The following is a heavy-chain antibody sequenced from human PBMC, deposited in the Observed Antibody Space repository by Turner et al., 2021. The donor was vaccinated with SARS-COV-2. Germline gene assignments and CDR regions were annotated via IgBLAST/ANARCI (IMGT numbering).Heavy chain of an antibody. Sequence: VQLQQWVAGLLKPSETLSRTCAVYGGSFSGYYSSWIRQRPGKGLEGIGEINHSGSTDYNPSLKSRVTISVDTSKNQFSQKLSCVTAADTAVYYCARGDWGDYVDYWGQGTLVTVSS. D-gene: IGHD7-27*01. CDR2: INHSGST. CDR3: ARGDWGDYVDY. V-gene: IGHV4-34*01. J-gene: IGHJ4*02. CDR1: GGSFSGYY.